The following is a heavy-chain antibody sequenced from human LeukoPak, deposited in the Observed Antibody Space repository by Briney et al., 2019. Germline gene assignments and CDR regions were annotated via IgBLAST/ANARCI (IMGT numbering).Heavy chain of an antibody. CDR2: MNPNSGDA. CDR3: ARWGGRDLDTDFDY. CDR1: GYTFTSYD. D-gene: IGHD3-16*01. Sequence: ASVKVSCKASGYTFTSYDINWVRQAPGQGLEWMGWMNPNSGDAGSAQKFQGRITMTRDTSITTAFMELSSLRSDHTAVYYCARWGGRDLDTDFDYWGQGTLVTVSS. J-gene: IGHJ4*02. V-gene: IGHV1-8*01.